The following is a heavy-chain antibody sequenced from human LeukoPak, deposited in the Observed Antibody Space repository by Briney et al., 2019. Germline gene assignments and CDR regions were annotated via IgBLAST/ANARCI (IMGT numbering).Heavy chain of an antibody. CDR1: GGSFSGYY. J-gene: IGHJ4*02. V-gene: IGHV4-34*01. CDR2: INHGGST. D-gene: IGHD6-19*01. CDR3: ARATSLGQWLVQGDYFDY. Sequence: SETLSLTCAVYGGSFSGYYWSWIRQPPGKGLEWIGEINHGGSTNYNPSLKSRVTISVDTSKNQFSLKLSSVTAADTAVYYCARATSLGQWLVQGDYFDYWGQGTLVTVSS.